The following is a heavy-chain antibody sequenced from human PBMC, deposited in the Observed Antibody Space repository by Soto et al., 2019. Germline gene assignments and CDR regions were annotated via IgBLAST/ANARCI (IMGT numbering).Heavy chain of an antibody. V-gene: IGHV5-51*01. J-gene: IGHJ5*02. CDR2: IFPRDSDT. Sequence: GGSLKISCKGSGYGFTSYWIGWVRQMPGKGLEWMGIIFPRDSDTRYSPSFEGRVTISVDKSISTAYLQWSSLKASDTAIYYCVRRSDWFNLWGQGTLVTVSS. CDR1: GYGFTSYW. CDR3: VRRSDWFNL.